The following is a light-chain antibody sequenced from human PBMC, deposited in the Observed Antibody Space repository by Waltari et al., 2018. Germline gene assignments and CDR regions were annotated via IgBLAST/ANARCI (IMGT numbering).Light chain of an antibody. CDR3: ITKDTSLNAIV. Sequence: QSVLTQPLPVSAAPGQKATISRFGSSSNIGINHVSWFQQLPETAPKLLIYENNKRPSGTPDRFSGSKSGTSGTLDITGLQTGDEADYYCITKDTSLNAIVFGGGTKLTVL. CDR2: ENN. J-gene: IGLJ2*01. V-gene: IGLV1-51*02. CDR1: SSNIGINH.